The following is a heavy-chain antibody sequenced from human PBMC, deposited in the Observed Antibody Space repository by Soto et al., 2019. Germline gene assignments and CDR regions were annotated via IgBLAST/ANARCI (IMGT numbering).Heavy chain of an antibody. Sequence: SETLSLTCTVSGGSISSSSYYWGWIRQPPGKGLEWIGSIYYSGSTYYNPSLKSRVTISVDTSKNQFSLKLSSVTAADTAVYYCARHLKYSSSEFDYWGQGTLVTVSS. CDR1: GGSISSSSYY. J-gene: IGHJ4*02. CDR3: ARHLKYSSSEFDY. D-gene: IGHD6-6*01. V-gene: IGHV4-39*01. CDR2: IYYSGST.